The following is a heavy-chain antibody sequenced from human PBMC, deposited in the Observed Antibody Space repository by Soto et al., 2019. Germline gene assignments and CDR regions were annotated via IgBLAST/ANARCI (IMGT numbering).Heavy chain of an antibody. D-gene: IGHD3-3*01. CDR2: ISHDGRIE. CDR3: ARDGLPDDFRSGGYWFDP. V-gene: IGHV3-30-3*01. J-gene: IGHJ5*02. Sequence: PGVSLRLSCAASGFTFSTFALHWVRQAPGEGLEWVALISHDGRIEKYADSVKGRFTISRDNSKNTLYMQMDSLRLEDTGVYYCARDGLPDDFRSGGYWFDPRGQGTQVTVSS. CDR1: GFTFSTFA.